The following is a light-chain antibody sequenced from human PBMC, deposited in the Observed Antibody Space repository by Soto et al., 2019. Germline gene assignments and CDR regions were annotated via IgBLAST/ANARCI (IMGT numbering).Light chain of an antibody. J-gene: IGKJ3*01. CDR3: QKYSSVPV. Sequence: DIQMTQSPTSLSASVGDRVTITCRASQDIRNFVAWYQQKPGKAPKLLIYAASTLQSGVPSRFSGSGSGTDFTLTIHRLPPEHVATYSCQKYSSVPVFGPGTKVEIK. V-gene: IGKV1-27*01. CDR1: QDIRNF. CDR2: AAS.